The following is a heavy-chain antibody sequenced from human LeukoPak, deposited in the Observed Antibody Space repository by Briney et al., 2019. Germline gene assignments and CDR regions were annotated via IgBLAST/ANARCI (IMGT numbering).Heavy chain of an antibody. CDR1: GGSISSYY. Sequence: PSETLSLTCTVSGGSISSYYWSWIRQPPGKGLEWIGYIYYSGSTNYNPSLRSRVTISVDTSKNQFSLKLSSVTAADTAVYCCARHRDTAMVTDYWGQGTLVTVSS. CDR2: IYYSGST. J-gene: IGHJ4*02. V-gene: IGHV4-59*08. CDR3: ARHRDTAMVTDY. D-gene: IGHD5-18*01.